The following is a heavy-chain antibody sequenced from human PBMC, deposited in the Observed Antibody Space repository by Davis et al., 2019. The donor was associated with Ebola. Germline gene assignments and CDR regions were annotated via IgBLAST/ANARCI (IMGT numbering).Heavy chain of an antibody. J-gene: IGHJ5*02. CDR3: ARGSSAGATKSFDWFDP. CDR2: INHSGST. V-gene: IGHV4-34*01. CDR1: GGSFSGYY. Sequence: SETLSLTCAVYGGSFSGYYWSWIRQPPGKGLEWIGEINHSGSTNYNPSLKSRVTISVDTSKNQVSLKLSSVTAADTAVYYCARGSSAGATKSFDWFDPWGQGTLVTVSS. D-gene: IGHD1-26*01.